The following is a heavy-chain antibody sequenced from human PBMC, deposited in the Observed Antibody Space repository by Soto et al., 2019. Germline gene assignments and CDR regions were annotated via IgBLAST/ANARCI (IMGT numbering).Heavy chain of an antibody. J-gene: IGHJ2*01. CDR1: GFSLTTSGVG. V-gene: IGHV2-5*02. CDR3: AHKPPAAGIYWYFDV. D-gene: IGHD6-13*01. CDR2: IYWDGDE. Sequence: QISLEESGPTLVNPTQPLTLTCSFSGFSLTTSGVGVGWIRQPPGKALEWLALIYWDGDERYSPSLRRRLTITKDTSKNQVVLTMTNMDPADTATYYCAHKPPAAGIYWYFDVWGRGTLVTVSS.